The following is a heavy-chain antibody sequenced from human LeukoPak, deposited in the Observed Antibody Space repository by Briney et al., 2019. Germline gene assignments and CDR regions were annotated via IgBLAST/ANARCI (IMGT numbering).Heavy chain of an antibody. J-gene: IGHJ6*02. V-gene: IGHV3-48*03. Sequence: PGGSLRLSCAASGFTFSSYEMNWVRQAPGKGLEWVSYISSSGSTIYYADSVKGRFTISRDNAKNSLYLQMNSLRAEDTAVYYCARGDYFDSSGYYYVSHYYYGMDVWGQGTTVTVSS. CDR3: ARGDYFDSSGYYYVSHYYYGMDV. CDR2: ISSSGSTI. D-gene: IGHD3-22*01. CDR1: GFTFSSYE.